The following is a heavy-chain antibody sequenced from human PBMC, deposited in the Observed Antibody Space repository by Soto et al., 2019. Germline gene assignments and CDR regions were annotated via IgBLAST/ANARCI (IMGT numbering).Heavy chain of an antibody. CDR3: ARGPTTTWTGTTDLYYFDY. Sequence: QVQLQESGPGLVKPSGTLSLTCAVSGGSISSSNWWSWVRQSPGKGLEWIWEIYHSGNTNYNPSLKSRVTISVDKSKNQFSLNLSSVTAADTAVYYCARGPTTTWTGTTDLYYFDYWGQGTLVTVSS. V-gene: IGHV4-4*02. CDR2: IYHSGNT. CDR1: GGSISSSNW. D-gene: IGHD1-7*01. J-gene: IGHJ4*02.